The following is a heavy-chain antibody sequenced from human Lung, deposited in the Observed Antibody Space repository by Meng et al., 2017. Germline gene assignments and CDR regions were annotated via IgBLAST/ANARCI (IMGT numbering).Heavy chain of an antibody. D-gene: IGHD4-11*01. J-gene: IGHJ4*02. CDR1: GGSFSDYY. CDR2: INHSGST. Sequence: QVQLQQWGEGQLKPSETLSLTCVVSGGSFSDYYWSWIRQPPGKGLEWIGEINHSGSTNYNPSLESRATISVDTSQNNLSLKLSSVTAADSAVYYCARGPTTMAHDFDYWGQGTLVTVSS. V-gene: IGHV4-34*01. CDR3: ARGPTTMAHDFDY.